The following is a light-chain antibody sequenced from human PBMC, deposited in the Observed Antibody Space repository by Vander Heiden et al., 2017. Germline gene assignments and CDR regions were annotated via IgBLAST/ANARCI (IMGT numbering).Light chain of an antibody. CDR3: QQYKSYPWR. Sequence: DIQMTQSPSTLSASVGDTVTITCRASLSITRYLAWFQQKPGKAPTLLMFKASDLENGVPSRFRGSGFGTEFALTITSLQPDDFATYYCQQYKSYPWRFGQWTKVEVK. J-gene: IGKJ1*01. CDR1: LSITRY. V-gene: IGKV1-5*03. CDR2: KAS.